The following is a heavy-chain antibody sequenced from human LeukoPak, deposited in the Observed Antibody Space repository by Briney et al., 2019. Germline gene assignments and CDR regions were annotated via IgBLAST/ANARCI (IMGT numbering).Heavy chain of an antibody. J-gene: IGHJ4*02. CDR2: IYPSGST. D-gene: IGHD5-18*01. CDR1: GVSISTYC. V-gene: IGHV4-4*07. Sequence: PSETLSLTCTVSGVSISTYCWSWIRQPAGKGLEWIGRIYPSGSTFYNPSLKSRVTISIDKSKNQFFLNLTSVTAADTALYYCARDRSGYSEYYFDYWGQGSLVTVSS. CDR3: ARDRSGYSEYYFDY.